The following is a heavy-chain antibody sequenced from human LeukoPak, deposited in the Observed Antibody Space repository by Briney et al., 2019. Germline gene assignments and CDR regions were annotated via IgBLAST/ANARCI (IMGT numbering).Heavy chain of an antibody. V-gene: IGHV3-21*01. D-gene: IGHD3-16*02. CDR1: GFTFRSYY. CDR2: INGSSSYI. Sequence: PGGSLRLSCAASGFTFRSYYMSWVRQAPGKGLEWVSAINGSSSYIYYADSVKGRFTSSRDNAKNSLYLQMNSLRAEDTAVYYCARVLGSSEDYVWGSYRFWGQGTLVTVSS. J-gene: IGHJ4*02. CDR3: ARVLGSSEDYVWGSYRF.